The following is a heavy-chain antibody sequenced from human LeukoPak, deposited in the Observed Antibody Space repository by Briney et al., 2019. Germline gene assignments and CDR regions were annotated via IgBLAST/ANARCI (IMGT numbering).Heavy chain of an antibody. CDR1: GSTFSSYA. CDR2: ISGSGGST. J-gene: IGHJ4*02. V-gene: IGHV3-23*01. CDR3: AKFGLVAGREDY. Sequence: GGSLRLSCAASGSTFSSYAMSWVRQAPGKGLEWVSAISGSGGSTYYADSVKGRFTISRDNSKNTLYLQMNSLRAEDTAVYYCAKFGLVAGREDYWGQGTLVTVSS. D-gene: IGHD6-19*01.